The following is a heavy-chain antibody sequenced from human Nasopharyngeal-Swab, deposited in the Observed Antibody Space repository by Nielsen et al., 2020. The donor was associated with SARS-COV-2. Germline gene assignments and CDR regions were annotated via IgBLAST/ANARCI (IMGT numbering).Heavy chain of an antibody. Sequence: GESLKISCAASGFTFSSYAMSWVRQAPGKGLEWVSAISGSGGSTYYADSVKDRFTISRDNSKNTLYLQMNSLRAEDTAVYYCAKVAHKVTTGCFDYWGQGTLVTVSS. J-gene: IGHJ4*02. CDR3: AKVAHKVTTGCFDY. CDR2: ISGSGGST. CDR1: GFTFSSYA. V-gene: IGHV3-23*01. D-gene: IGHD4-11*01.